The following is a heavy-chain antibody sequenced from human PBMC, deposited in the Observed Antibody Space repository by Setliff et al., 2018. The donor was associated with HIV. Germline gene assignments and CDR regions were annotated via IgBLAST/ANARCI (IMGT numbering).Heavy chain of an antibody. J-gene: IGHJ3*02. CDR3: ARDPAFGAFDI. V-gene: IGHV3-7*04. D-gene: IGHD3-10*01. Sequence: LRLSCAASGFTFSSSWMTWVRQAPGRGLEYVAGMNRDGSEKGYADSVKGRFSTSRDNAKNSLYLQMSSLRTEDTAVYFCARDPAFGAFDIWGQGTMVTVSS. CDR1: GFTFSSSW. CDR2: MNRDGSEK.